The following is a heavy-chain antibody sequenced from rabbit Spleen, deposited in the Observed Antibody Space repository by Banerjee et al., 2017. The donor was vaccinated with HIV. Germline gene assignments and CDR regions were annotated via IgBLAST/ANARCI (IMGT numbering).Heavy chain of an antibody. D-gene: IGHD1-1*01. V-gene: IGHV1S40*01. Sequence: QSLEESGGDLVKPGASLTLTCTASGFDLSSYYYMCWVRQAPGKGLEWISCIAGSSSDFTYSASWAKGRFTISKTSSTTVTLQMTSLTAADTATYFCARDTSSSFSSYGMDLWGPGTLVTVS. J-gene: IGHJ6*01. CDR2: IAGSSSDFT. CDR3: ARDTSSSFSSYGMDL. CDR1: GFDLSSYYY.